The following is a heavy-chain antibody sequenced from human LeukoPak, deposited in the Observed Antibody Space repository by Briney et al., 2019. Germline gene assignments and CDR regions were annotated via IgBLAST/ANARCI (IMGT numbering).Heavy chain of an antibody. D-gene: IGHD4/OR15-4a*01. J-gene: IGHJ6*02. Sequence: ASVKVSCKASGYTFTSYDINWVRQATAQGLEWMGWMNPNSGNTGYAQKFQGRVTMTRNTSISTAYMELSSLRSEDTAVYYCARHLTTSYYYYGMDVWGQGTTVTVSS. CDR1: GYTFTSYD. V-gene: IGHV1-8*01. CDR3: ARHLTTSYYYYGMDV. CDR2: MNPNSGNT.